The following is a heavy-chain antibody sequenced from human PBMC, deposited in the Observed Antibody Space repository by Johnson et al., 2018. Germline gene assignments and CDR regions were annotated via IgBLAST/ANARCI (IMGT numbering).Heavy chain of an antibody. CDR1: GFTFSGYW. J-gene: IGHJ6*02. Sequence: VQLQESGGGLVQPGGSLRLSCAASGFTFSGYWMHWVRQAPGKGLVWVSRINTDGSSTSYADAVKGRFTFSRDNAKNTLHLQINSLRAEATAVYYCYYASYYYGMDGWGPGTTVTVSS. V-gene: IGHV3-74*01. D-gene: IGHD1-26*01. CDR2: INTDGSST. CDR3: YYASYYYGMDG.